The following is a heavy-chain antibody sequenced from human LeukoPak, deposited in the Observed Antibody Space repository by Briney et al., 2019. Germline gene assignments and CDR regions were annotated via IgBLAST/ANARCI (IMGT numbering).Heavy chain of an antibody. D-gene: IGHD6-19*01. J-gene: IGHJ6*02. CDR1: GCTFSSYA. CDR2: ISYDGSNK. Sequence: PGGSLRLSCAASGCTFSSYAMHWVRQAPGKGLGWVAVISYDGSNKYYANSVKGRFTISRVNSKNTLYLQMNSLRAEDTAVYYCARDRALQGLAPEGYGMDVWGQGDTVTVSS. V-gene: IGHV3-30-3*01. CDR3: ARDRALQGLAPEGYGMDV.